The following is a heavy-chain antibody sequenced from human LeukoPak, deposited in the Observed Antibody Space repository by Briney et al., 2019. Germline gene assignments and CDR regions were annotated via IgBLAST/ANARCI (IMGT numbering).Heavy chain of an antibody. D-gene: IGHD6-13*01. CDR1: GFTFSRYG. CDR3: ARDIGAAGTYYYYYGMDV. J-gene: IGHJ6*02. V-gene: IGHV3-33*01. Sequence: GGSLRLSCAASGFTFSRYGMHWVRQAPGKGLEWVAVICYDGSNKYYADSVKGRFTISRDNSKNTLYLQMNSLRAEDTAVYYCARDIGAAGTYYYYYGMDVWGQGTTVTVSS. CDR2: ICYDGSNK.